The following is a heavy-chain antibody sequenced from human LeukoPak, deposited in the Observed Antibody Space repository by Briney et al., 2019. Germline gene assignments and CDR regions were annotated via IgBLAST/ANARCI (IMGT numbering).Heavy chain of an antibody. CDR3: ARIVVVPAAIGYYYYYYGMDV. Sequence: ASVKVSCKASGYTFTSYDINWVRQATGQGLEWMGWMNPNSGNTGYAQKFQGRVTMTRNTSISTAYMELSSLRSEDTAVYYCARIVVVPAAIGYYYYYYGMDVWDQGTTVTVSS. CDR2: MNPNSGNT. CDR1: GYTFTSYD. J-gene: IGHJ6*02. D-gene: IGHD2-2*01. V-gene: IGHV1-8*01.